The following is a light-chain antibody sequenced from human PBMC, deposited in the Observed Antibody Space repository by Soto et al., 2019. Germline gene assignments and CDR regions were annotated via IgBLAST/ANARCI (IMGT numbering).Light chain of an antibody. V-gene: IGLV1-47*01. CDR1: SSNIGINY. CDR3: AAWDDSLSGPV. Sequence: QSALTQPHSASGTPGQRVTISCSGSSSNIGINYVYWYQQLPGTAPKLLIYRNNQRPSGVPDRFSGSKSGTSASLAISGLRSEDEADYYCAAWDDSLSGPVFGGGTKLTVL. CDR2: RNN. J-gene: IGLJ2*01.